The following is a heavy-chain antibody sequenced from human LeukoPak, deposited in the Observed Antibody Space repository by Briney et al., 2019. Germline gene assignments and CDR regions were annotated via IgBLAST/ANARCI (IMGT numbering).Heavy chain of an antibody. CDR2: IIPIFGTA. J-gene: IGHJ5*02. CDR1: GGTFSSYA. V-gene: IGHV1-69*05. CDR3: ASGRGYDSSGYLSDWWFDP. D-gene: IGHD3-22*01. Sequence: GSSVKVSCKASGGTFSSYAISWVRQAPGQGLERMGGIIPIFGTANYAQKFQGRVTITTDESTSTAYMELSSLRSEDTAVYYCASGRGYDSSGYLSDWWFDPWGQGTLVTVSS.